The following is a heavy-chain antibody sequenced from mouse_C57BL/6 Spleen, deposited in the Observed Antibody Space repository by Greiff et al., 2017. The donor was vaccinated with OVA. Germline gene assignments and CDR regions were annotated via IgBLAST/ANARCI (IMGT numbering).Heavy chain of an antibody. J-gene: IGHJ4*01. D-gene: IGHD2-3*01. CDR2: FYPGSGSI. V-gene: IGHV1-62-2*01. Sequence: QVQLKESGAELVKPGASVKLSCKASGYTFTAYTINWVKQRSGQGLEWIGWFYPGSGSIKYNEKFKDKDTLTADKSSSTVYMELSRLTSEDSAVYFCARHEEGYDGYYLYAMDYWGQGTSVTVSS. CDR1: GYTFTAYT. CDR3: ARHEEGYDGYYLYAMDY.